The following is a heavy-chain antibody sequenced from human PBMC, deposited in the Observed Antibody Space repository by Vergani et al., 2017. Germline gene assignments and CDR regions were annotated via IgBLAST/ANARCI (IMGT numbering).Heavy chain of an antibody. Sequence: QVQLVQSGAEVKKPGASVKVSCKASGYTFTSYGISWVRQAPGQGLEWMGWISAYNVNTNYAQKLKGRVTMTTDTSTSAAYMEMRSLRSEDTAVYYCARDPDIVVVPASPYYYYYDGMDVWGQGTTVIVSS. CDR3: ARDPDIVVVPASPYYYYYDGMDV. CDR2: ISAYNVNT. V-gene: IGHV1-18*04. D-gene: IGHD2-2*01. CDR1: GYTFTSYG. J-gene: IGHJ6*02.